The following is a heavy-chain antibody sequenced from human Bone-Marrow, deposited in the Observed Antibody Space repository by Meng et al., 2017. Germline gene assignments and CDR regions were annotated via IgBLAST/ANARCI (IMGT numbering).Heavy chain of an antibody. CDR3: ARDEGYYYDSSGYYSEYFQH. V-gene: IGHV4-34*01. J-gene: IGHJ1*01. D-gene: IGHD3-22*01. CDR2: INHSGST. CDR1: GGSFSGYY. Sequence: GSLRLSCAVYGGSFSGYYWSWIRQPPGKGLEWIGEINHSGSTNYNPSLKSRVTISVDTSKNQFSLKLSSVTAADTAVYYCARDEGYYYDSSGYYSEYFQHWGQGTLVTVSS.